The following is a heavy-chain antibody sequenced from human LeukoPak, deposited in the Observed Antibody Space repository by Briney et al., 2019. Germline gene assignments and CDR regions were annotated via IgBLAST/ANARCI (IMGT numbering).Heavy chain of an antibody. D-gene: IGHD3-10*01. CDR2: ISYDGSNK. V-gene: IGHV3-30*18. J-gene: IGHJ4*02. CDR3: AKDYGSGSYADAVGY. CDR1: GFTFSSYG. Sequence: GRSLRLSCAASGFTFSSYGMHWVRQAPGKGLEWVAVISYDGSNKYYADSVEGRFTISRDNSKNTLYLQMNSLRAEDTAVYYCAKDYGSGSYADAVGYWGQGTLVTVSS.